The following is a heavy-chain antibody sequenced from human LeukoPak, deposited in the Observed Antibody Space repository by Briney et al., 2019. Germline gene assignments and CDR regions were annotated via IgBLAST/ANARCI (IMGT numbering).Heavy chain of an antibody. CDR2: IKRDGSEK. J-gene: IGHJ4*02. Sequence: GGSLRLSCAASGFTFSTYWMSWVRQAPGKGLEWVANIKRDGSEKHYVDFVKGRFTISRDNAKNSLYLQMNSLRAEDTAVYYCASGQQLGYWGQGTLVTVSS. CDR3: ASGQQLGY. CDR1: GFTFSTYW. D-gene: IGHD6-13*01. V-gene: IGHV3-7*03.